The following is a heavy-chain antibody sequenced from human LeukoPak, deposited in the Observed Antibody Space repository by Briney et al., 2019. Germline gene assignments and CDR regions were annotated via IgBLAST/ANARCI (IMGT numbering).Heavy chain of an antibody. CDR2: IIPILGIA. Sequence: GAWVKVSCMASGGIFGRYAISWVRPAAGRGLEWVGRIIPILGIANYAQKFQGRVTITADKSTSTAYMELSSLRSEDTAVYYCARDFYRDSSAELGGYFDYWGQGTLVTVSS. CDR1: GGIFGRYA. CDR3: ARDFYRDSSAELGGYFDY. V-gene: IGHV1-69*04. J-gene: IGHJ4*02. D-gene: IGHD6-25*01.